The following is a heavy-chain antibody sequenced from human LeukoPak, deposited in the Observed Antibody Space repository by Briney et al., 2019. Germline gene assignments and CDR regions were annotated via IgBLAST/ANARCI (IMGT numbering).Heavy chain of an antibody. D-gene: IGHD3-16*02. CDR3: AKSWGYTRPYYNYMDV. CDR2: ISGSGGST. CDR1: GFNFRSYA. V-gene: IGHV3-23*01. Sequence: GGSLRLSCAASGFNFRSYAMSWVRQAPGKGLEWVSAISGSGGSTYYADSVKGRFTISRDNSKNTVYLQMNSLRAEDTAVYYCAKSWGYTRPYYNYMDVWGKGTTVTVSS. J-gene: IGHJ6*03.